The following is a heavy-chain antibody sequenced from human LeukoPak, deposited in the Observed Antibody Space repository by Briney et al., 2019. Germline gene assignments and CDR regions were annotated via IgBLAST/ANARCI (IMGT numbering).Heavy chain of an antibody. V-gene: IGHV3-11*01. J-gene: IGHJ4*02. Sequence: GGSLRLSCAASGFTFSDYYMSWLRQAPGKGLEWVSYISSDSSTIYYADSVKGRFTISRGDSNNTLYLQMNSLRAGDTAVYYCARDTRLMYYFDFWGQGALVTVSS. CDR2: ISSDSSTI. D-gene: IGHD2-2*01. CDR1: GFTFSDYY. CDR3: ARDTRLMYYFDF.